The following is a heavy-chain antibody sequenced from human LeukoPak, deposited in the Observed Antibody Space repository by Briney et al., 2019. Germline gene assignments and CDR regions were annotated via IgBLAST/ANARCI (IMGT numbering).Heavy chain of an antibody. V-gene: IGHV1-2*02. CDR3: ARSAKYSGSYNYGYFDY. D-gene: IGHD1-26*01. J-gene: IGHJ4*02. CDR1: GYTFTGYY. Sequence: GASVKVSCKASGYTFTGYYMHWVRQAPGQGLEWMGWINPNSGGTNYAQKFQGRVTMTRDTSISTAYMELSRLRSDDTAVYYCARSAKYSGSYNYGYFDYWGQGTLVTVSS. CDR2: INPNSGGT.